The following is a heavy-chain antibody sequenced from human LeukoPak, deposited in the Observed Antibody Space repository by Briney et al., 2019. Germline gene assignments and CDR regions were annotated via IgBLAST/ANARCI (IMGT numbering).Heavy chain of an antibody. Sequence: GRSLRLSCAASGFTFSSCGMHWVRQAPGKGLEWVVVITYDGDTTYFEDSVKGRFTISRDTSKSTLYLQMNSLGAEDTAVYYCVKEQGSGSYRTADYWGQGTLVTVSS. V-gene: IGHV3-30*18. J-gene: IGHJ4*02. D-gene: IGHD3-10*01. CDR3: VKEQGSGSYRTADY. CDR1: GFTFSSCG. CDR2: ITYDGDTT.